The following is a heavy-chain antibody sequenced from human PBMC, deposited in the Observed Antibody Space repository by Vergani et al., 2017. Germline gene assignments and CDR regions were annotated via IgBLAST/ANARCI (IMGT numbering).Heavy chain of an antibody. CDR3: ATDFGRFLEWLSRPYYYYYMDV. V-gene: IGHV3-23*01. CDR1: GFTFSSYA. Sequence: EVQLLESGGGLVQPGGSLRLSCAASGFTFSSYAMSWVRQAPGKGLEWVSAISGSGGSTYYADSVKGRFTISRDNSKNTLYLQMNSLRAEDTAVYYCATDFGRFLEWLSRPYYYYYMDVWGKGTTVTVSS. D-gene: IGHD3-3*01. J-gene: IGHJ6*03. CDR2: ISGSGGST.